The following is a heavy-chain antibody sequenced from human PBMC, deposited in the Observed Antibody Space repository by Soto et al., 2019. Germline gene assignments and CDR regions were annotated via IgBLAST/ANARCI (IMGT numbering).Heavy chain of an antibody. CDR2: IIPIFGTA. J-gene: IGHJ4*02. CDR1: GGTFSSYA. Sequence: QVQLVQSGAEVKKPGSSVKVSCKASGGTFSSYAISWVRQAPGQGLEWMGGIIPIFGTANYAQKFQGRVTITADESTITAYMELSSLRSEDTAVYYCARDSTVESQQLVGPFDYWGQGTLVTVSS. CDR3: ARDSTVESQQLVGPFDY. D-gene: IGHD6-13*01. V-gene: IGHV1-69*01.